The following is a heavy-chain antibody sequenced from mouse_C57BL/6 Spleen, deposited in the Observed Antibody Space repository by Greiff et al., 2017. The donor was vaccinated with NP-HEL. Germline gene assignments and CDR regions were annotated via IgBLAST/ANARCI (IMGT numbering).Heavy chain of an antibody. CDR2: IYPGDGDT. J-gene: IGHJ1*03. CDR3: ARANPHWYFDV. Sequence: QVQLKQSGPELVKPGASVKISCKASGYAFRSSWMNWVKQRPGKGLEWIGRIYPGDGDTNYNGKFKGKATLTADKSSRTAYMQLSSLTSEDSAVYFCARANPHWYFDVWGTGTTVTVSS. D-gene: IGHD4-1*01. V-gene: IGHV1-82*01. CDR1: GYAFRSSW.